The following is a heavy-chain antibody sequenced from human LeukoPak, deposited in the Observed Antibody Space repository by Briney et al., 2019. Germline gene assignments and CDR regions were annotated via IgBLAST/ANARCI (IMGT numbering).Heavy chain of an antibody. CDR2: VDPEDGET. J-gene: IGHJ4*02. Sequence: GATVKISCKASGYTFTDYYMHWVQQAPGKGLAWMGRVDPEDGETIYAEKFQGRVTMTEDTSTDTAYMELSSLRSEDTAVYYCATDLYCSGGSCYRLWGQGTLVTVSS. V-gene: IGHV1-69-2*01. CDR1: GYTFTDYY. CDR3: ATDLYCSGGSCYRL. D-gene: IGHD2-15*01.